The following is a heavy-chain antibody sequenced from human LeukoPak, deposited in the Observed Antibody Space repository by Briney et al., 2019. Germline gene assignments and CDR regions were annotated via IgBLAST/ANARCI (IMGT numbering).Heavy chain of an antibody. V-gene: IGHV3-21*01. D-gene: IGHD3-16*01. CDR1: GFTFSSYS. CDR3: AREQGGPLDY. CDR2: ISSSSGYI. J-gene: IGHJ4*02. Sequence: GGSLRLSCAASGFTFSSYSMNWVRQAPGKGLEWVSSISSSSGYIYYAEAVKGRFTISRDNAKNSLYLQMNSLRAEDTAVYYCAREQGGPLDYWGQGTLVTVSS.